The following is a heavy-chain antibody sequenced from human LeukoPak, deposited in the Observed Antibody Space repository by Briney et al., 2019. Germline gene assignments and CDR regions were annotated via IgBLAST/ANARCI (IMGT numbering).Heavy chain of an antibody. CDR3: AREMATIEGGYFDY. Sequence: SETLSLTCTVSGGSVSSGSYYWSWIRQPPGKGLEWIGYIYYSGSTNYNPSLKSRVTISVYTSKNQFSLKLSSVTAADTAVYYCAREMATIEGGYFDYWGQGTLVTVSS. V-gene: IGHV4-61*01. D-gene: IGHD5-24*01. CDR1: GGSVSSGSYY. CDR2: IYYSGST. J-gene: IGHJ4*02.